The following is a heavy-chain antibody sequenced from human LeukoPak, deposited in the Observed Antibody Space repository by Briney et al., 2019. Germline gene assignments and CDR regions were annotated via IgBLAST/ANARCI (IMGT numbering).Heavy chain of an antibody. Sequence: PGGSLRLSCAASGFTFSSYAMHWVRQAPGKGLEWVAVISYDGSNKYYADSVKGRFTISRDNSKNTLYLQMNSLRAEDTAVYYCAREGPRIQLWQRGIDYWGQGTLVTVSS. CDR3: AREGPRIQLWQRGIDY. J-gene: IGHJ4*02. CDR1: GFTFSSYA. CDR2: ISYDGSNK. D-gene: IGHD5-18*01. V-gene: IGHV3-30*04.